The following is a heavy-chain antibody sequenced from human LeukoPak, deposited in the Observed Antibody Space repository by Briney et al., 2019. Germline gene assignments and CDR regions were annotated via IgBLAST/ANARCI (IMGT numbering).Heavy chain of an antibody. CDR2: IYYSGST. D-gene: IGHD6-25*01. CDR3: ARRRSSATDY. J-gene: IGHJ4*02. V-gene: IGHV4-61*05. CDR1: GGSISSSSYY. Sequence: SETLSLTCTVSGGSISSSSYYWSWIRQPPGKGLEWIGYIYYSGSTNYNPSLKSRVTISVDTSKNQFSLKLSSVTAADTAVYYCARRRSSATDYWGQGTLVTVSS.